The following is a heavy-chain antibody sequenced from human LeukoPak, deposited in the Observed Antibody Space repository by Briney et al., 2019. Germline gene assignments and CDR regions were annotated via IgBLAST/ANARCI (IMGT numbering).Heavy chain of an antibody. J-gene: IGHJ4*02. Sequence: GGSLRLSCAASGFTFSSHWMSWVRQAPGKGLEWVANINQGGNDRNYVDSVKGRFTTSRDNAKNSLYLQMNSLRAGDTAVYYCARGGDWNYGIDYWGRGTLVTASS. CDR3: ARGGDWNYGIDY. V-gene: IGHV3-7*01. CDR2: INQGGNDR. D-gene: IGHD1-7*01. CDR1: GFTFSSHW.